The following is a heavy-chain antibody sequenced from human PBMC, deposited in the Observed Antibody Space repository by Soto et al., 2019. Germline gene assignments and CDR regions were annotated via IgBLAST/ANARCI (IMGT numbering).Heavy chain of an antibody. CDR2: INHSGST. CDR3: ARGGPAAGTNQPYYYYYGMDA. D-gene: IGHD6-13*01. J-gene: IGHJ6*02. CDR1: GGCFSGYY. V-gene: IGHV4-34*01. Sequence: KTXAILSLTCAVYGGCFSGYYWSWIRQPPGKGLEWIGEINHSGSTNYNPSLKSRVTISVDTSKNQFSLKLSSVTAADTAVYYCARGGPAAGTNQPYYYYYGMDACGQGITVTVSS.